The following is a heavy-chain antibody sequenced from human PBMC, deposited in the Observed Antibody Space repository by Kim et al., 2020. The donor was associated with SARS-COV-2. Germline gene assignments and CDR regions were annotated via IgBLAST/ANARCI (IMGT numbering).Heavy chain of an antibody. CDR1: GFTFSSYG. CDR2: ISYDGSNK. CDR3: AKEPPYGDYYFDY. V-gene: IGHV3-30*18. J-gene: IGHJ4*02. Sequence: GGSLRLSCAASGFTFSSYGMHWVRQAPGKGLEWVAVISYDGSNKYYADSVKGRFTISRDNSKNTLYLQMNSLRAEDTTVYYCAKEPPYGDYYFDYWGQGTLVTVSS. D-gene: IGHD4-17*01.